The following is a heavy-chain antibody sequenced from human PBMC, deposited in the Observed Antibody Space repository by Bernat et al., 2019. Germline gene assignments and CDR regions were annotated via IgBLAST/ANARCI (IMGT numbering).Heavy chain of an antibody. D-gene: IGHD3-9*01. V-gene: IGHV3-30*18. Sequence: QVQLVESGGGVVQPGRSLRLSCAASGFTFSSYGMHWVRQAPGKGLEWVAVISYDGSNKYYADSVKGRFTISRDNSKNTLYLQMNSLRAEDTAVYYCAKVRYYDILTGYYRKDYYYYGMDVWGQGTTVTVSS. CDR1: GFTFSSYG. CDR2: ISYDGSNK. CDR3: AKVRYYDILTGYYRKDYYYYGMDV. J-gene: IGHJ6*02.